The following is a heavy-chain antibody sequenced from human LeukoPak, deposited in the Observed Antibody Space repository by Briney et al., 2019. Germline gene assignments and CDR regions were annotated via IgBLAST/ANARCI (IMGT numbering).Heavy chain of an antibody. D-gene: IGHD3-16*01. Sequence: GGSLRLSCAASGFTFSSYWMNWARQAPGKGLEWVASINHNGNVNYYVDSVKGRFTISRDNAKNSLYLQMSILRAEDTAVYFCARGGGLDVWGQGATVTVSS. CDR2: INHNGNVN. V-gene: IGHV3-7*03. CDR3: ARGGGLDV. CDR1: GFTFSSYW. J-gene: IGHJ6*02.